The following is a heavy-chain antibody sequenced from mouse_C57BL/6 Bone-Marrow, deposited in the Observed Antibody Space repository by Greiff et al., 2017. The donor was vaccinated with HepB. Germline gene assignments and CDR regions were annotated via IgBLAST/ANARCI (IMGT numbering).Heavy chain of an antibody. D-gene: IGHD2-3*01. CDR3: ARGDYDGYPAWFAY. CDR1: GYTFTDYY. Sequence: VKLVESGAELVRPGASVKLSCKASGYTFTDYYINWVKQRPGQGLEWIARIYPGSGNTYYNEKFKGKATLTAEKSSSTAYMQLSSLTSEDSAVYFCARGDYDGYPAWFAYWGQGTLVTVSA. CDR2: IYPGSGNT. J-gene: IGHJ3*01. V-gene: IGHV1-76*01.